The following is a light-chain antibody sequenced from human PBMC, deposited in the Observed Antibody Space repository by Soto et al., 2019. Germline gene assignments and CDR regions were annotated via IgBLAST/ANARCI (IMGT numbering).Light chain of an antibody. CDR2: DND. CDR1: NSYIGINY. CDR3: GTWDSSLTSGGV. V-gene: IGLV1-51*01. Sequence: QSLLTQPPSVSAAPGQRVAISCSGNNSYIGINYISWFQQLPGTAPKPLIYDNDKRPSGIPDRFSASKSGTSATLVITGVQTGDEADYYCGTWDSSLTSGGVFGGGTKLTVL. J-gene: IGLJ3*02.